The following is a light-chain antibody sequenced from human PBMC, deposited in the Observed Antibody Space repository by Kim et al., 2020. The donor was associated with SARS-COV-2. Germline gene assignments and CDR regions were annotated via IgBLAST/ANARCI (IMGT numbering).Light chain of an antibody. CDR1: QRVSS. CDR2: GAF. J-gene: IGKJ5*01. Sequence: SLSPGERATLSCRASQRVSSIAWYQQKPGQAPSLLFYGAFTRATGIPDRFSGSGSGTDFTLTISRLEPEDFAVYFCQQHGSSPITFGQGTRLEIK. CDR3: QQHGSSPIT. V-gene: IGKV3-20*01.